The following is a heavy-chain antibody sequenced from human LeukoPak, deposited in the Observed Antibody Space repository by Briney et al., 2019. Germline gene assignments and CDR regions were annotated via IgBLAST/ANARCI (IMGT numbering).Heavy chain of an antibody. CDR3: AKPVLRFLEWLFHFDY. CDR2: ISGSGGST. D-gene: IGHD3-3*01. J-gene: IGHJ4*02. CDR1: GFTFSSYA. V-gene: IGHV3-23*01. Sequence: PGGSLRLSCAASGFTFSSYAMSWVRQAPGKGLEWVSAISGSGGSTYYADSVKGRFTISRDNSKNTLYLQMNSLRAEDTAVYYCAKPVLRFLEWLFHFDYWGQGTLVTVSS.